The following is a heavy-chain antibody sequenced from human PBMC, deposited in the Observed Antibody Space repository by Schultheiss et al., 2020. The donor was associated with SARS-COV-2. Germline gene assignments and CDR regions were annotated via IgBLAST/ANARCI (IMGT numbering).Heavy chain of an antibody. CDR2: VHYNGST. CDR1: GGSISSYY. Sequence: SETLSLTCTVSGGSISSYYWSWIRQPPGKGLEWIGYVHYNGSTNYNPSLKSRVTISLDTSKKQFSLKLSSVTAADTAMYYCARAGKRRMTDYMDVWGKGTTVTVSS. D-gene: IGHD1-14*01. J-gene: IGHJ6*03. V-gene: IGHV4-59*12. CDR3: ARAGKRRMTDYMDV.